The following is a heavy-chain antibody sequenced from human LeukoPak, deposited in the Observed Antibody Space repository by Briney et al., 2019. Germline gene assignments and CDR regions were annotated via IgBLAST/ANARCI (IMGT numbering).Heavy chain of an antibody. Sequence: ASVKVSCEASGYTFTGYYMHWVRQAPGQGLEWMGWINPNSGGTNYAQKFQGRVTMTRDTSISTAYMELSRLRSDDTAVYYCARGGRITIFGVVINDAFDIWGQGTMVTVSS. V-gene: IGHV1-2*02. CDR2: INPNSGGT. J-gene: IGHJ3*02. CDR1: GYTFTGYY. CDR3: ARGGRITIFGVVINDAFDI. D-gene: IGHD3-3*01.